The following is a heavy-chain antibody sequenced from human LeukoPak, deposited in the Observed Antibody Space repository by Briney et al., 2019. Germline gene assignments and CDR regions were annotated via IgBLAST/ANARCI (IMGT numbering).Heavy chain of an antibody. CDR1: GFTVSSNY. J-gene: IGHJ3*02. D-gene: IGHD3-3*01. CDR3: ARAPGMEWPYDAFDI. V-gene: IGHV3-53*01. CDR2: IYSGGST. Sequence: GGSLRLSCAASGFTVSSNYMSWVRQAPGKGLEWVSVIYSGGSTCYADSVKGRFTISRDNSKNTLYLQMNSLRAEDTAVYYCARAPGMEWPYDAFDIWGQGTMVTVSS.